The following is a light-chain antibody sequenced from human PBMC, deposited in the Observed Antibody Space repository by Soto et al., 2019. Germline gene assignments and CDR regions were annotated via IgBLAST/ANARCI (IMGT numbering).Light chain of an antibody. V-gene: IGLV3-21*04. CDR3: QVWDSSSDHPVV. CDR1: NIGSKS. Sequence: SYELTQPPSVSVAPGQTVRIICGGNNIGSKSVHWYQQKPGQAPVLVIYYDSDRPSGIPERVSGSNSGNTATLTIRRVEAGDEADYYCQVWDSSSDHPVVFGVGTQLTVL. CDR2: YDS. J-gene: IGLJ2*01.